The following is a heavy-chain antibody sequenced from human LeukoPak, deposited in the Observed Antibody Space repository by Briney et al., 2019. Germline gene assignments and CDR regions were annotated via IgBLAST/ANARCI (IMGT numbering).Heavy chain of an antibody. Sequence: PSETLSLTCAVSGYSISSGYYWGWIRQPPGKGLEWIGSIYHSGSTYYNPSLKSRVTISVDTSKNQFSLKLRSVTAADTAVYYCARLRSSSLVDYWGQGTLVTVSS. V-gene: IGHV4-38-2*01. CDR2: IYHSGST. CDR3: ARLRSSSLVDY. J-gene: IGHJ4*02. D-gene: IGHD6-13*01. CDR1: GYSISSGYY.